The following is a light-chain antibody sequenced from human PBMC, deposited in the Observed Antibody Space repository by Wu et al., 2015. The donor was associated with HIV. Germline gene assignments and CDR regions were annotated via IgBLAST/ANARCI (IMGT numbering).Light chain of an antibody. CDR2: AAS. CDR1: QSISSY. J-gene: IGKJ3*01. CDR3: QQTYSTPRVT. Sequence: DIQMTQSPSSLSASVGDRVTITCRASQSISSYLNWYQQKPGKAPKLLIYAASSLQSGVPSRFSGSGSGTDFSLTIRSLQPEDFATYFCQQTYSTPRVTFGPGTTVDI. V-gene: IGKV1-39*01.